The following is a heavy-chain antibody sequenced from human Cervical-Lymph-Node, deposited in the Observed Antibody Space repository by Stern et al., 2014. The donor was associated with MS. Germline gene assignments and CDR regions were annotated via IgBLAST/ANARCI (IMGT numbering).Heavy chain of an antibody. CDR1: GFSLSNARMG. CDR2: IFLNDEK. V-gene: IGHV2-26*01. Sequence: QVTLKESGPVLVKPTETLTLTCTVSGFSLSNARMGVSWIRQPPGKALEWLAHIFLNDEKSYSPTPKNRPPHPKDTPKSQVVLTMTNKDPVDPATYFRARILKHRFDYWGQGTLVTVSS. J-gene: IGHJ4*02. CDR3: ARILKHRFDY.